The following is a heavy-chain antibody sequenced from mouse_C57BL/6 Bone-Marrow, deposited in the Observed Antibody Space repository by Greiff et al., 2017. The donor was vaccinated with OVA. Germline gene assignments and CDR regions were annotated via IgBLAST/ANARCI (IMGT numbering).Heavy chain of an antibody. J-gene: IGHJ2*01. CDR3: ARHYGNYDY. Sequence: QVQLQQPGAELVRPGSSVKLSCKASGYTFTSYWMHWVKQRPIQGLEWIGNIDPSDSETHYNQKFKDKATLTVDKSSSTAYLQLSSLTSEDSAMYYCARHYGNYDYWGQGTTLTVSS. CDR2: IDPSDSET. V-gene: IGHV1-52*01. D-gene: IGHD2-1*01. CDR1: GYTFTSYW.